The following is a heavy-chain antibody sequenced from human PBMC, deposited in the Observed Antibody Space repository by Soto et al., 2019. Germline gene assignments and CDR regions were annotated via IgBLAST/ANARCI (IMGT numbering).Heavy chain of an antibody. CDR1: GGSISTGGYY. Sequence: QVQLQESGPGLVRPSQTLSLTCTVSGGSISTGGYYWTWIRQHPGKGLEWIGYIYYSGSTYYNPSLKSRVTISVDTSKNQFSLKLSSVTAADTAVYYCARGLSVTIFDNWGQGTLVTVSS. CDR2: IYYSGST. J-gene: IGHJ4*02. D-gene: IGHD4-17*01. CDR3: ARGLSVTIFDN. V-gene: IGHV4-31*03.